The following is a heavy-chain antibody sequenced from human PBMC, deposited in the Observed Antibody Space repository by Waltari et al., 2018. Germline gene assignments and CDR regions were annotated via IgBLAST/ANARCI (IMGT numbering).Heavy chain of an antibody. J-gene: IGHJ3*02. CDR3: ARKWLVLGDAFDI. D-gene: IGHD6-19*01. CDR1: GYTFTSYA. V-gene: IGHV1-3*01. Sequence: QVQLVQSGAEVKKPGASVKVSCKASGYTFTSYAMHWVRKAPGQRLEWMGWINAGNCNTKYSQNFQGRVTITRDTSASTAYMELSSLRSEDTAVYYCARKWLVLGDAFDIWGQGTMVTVSS. CDR2: INAGNCNT.